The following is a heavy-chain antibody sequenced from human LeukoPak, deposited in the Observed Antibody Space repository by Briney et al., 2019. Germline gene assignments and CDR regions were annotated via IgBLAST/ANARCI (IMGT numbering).Heavy chain of an antibody. CDR3: AKEEGSYSDF. CDR2: INPNSGGT. D-gene: IGHD3-10*01. V-gene: IGHV1-2*02. CDR1: GYTFTGYF. J-gene: IGHJ4*02. Sequence: GASVKVSCKASGYTFTGYFMHWVRQAPAQGLEWMGWINPNSGGTNYAQKFQGRVTMTRDTSSSTAYLELSRLRSDDTAVYYCAKEEGSYSDFWGQGTLVTVSS.